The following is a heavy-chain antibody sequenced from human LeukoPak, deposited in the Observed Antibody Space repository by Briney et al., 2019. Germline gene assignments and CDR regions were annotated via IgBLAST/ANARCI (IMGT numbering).Heavy chain of an antibody. V-gene: IGHV3-23*01. CDR1: GFTFSSYG. CDR2: ISISGGTT. Sequence: GGSLRLSCATFGFTFSSYGMTWVRQAPGKGLEWVSTISISGGTTYYADSVKGRFTISRDNSKNTLYLQMNSLRAEDTAVYYCAKDLLGGDYWSCYFDYWGQGTLVTVSS. CDR3: AKDLLGGDYWSCYFDY. J-gene: IGHJ4*02. D-gene: IGHD2-21*02.